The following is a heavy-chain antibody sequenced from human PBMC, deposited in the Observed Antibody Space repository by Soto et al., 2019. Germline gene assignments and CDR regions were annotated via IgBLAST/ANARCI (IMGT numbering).Heavy chain of an antibody. CDR2: INAGNGNT. CDR3: ATFDNLTGHQTL. D-gene: IGHD3-9*01. CDR1: GYTFTSYA. Sequence: ASLKVSCNASGYTFTSYAMHWVLQAPGQRLEWMGWINAGNGNTKYSQKFQGRVTITRDTSASTAYMELSSLRSEDTAVYYCATFDNLTGHQTLWGQGTLVTVSS. J-gene: IGHJ4*02. V-gene: IGHV1-3*01.